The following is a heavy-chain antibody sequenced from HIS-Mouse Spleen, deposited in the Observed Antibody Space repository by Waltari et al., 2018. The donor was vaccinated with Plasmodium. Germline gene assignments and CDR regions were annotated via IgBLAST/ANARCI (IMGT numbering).Heavy chain of an antibody. CDR2: TDYSGGT. CDR3: ARDRITGTSYFDY. Sequence: QLQLQESGPGLVKPSETLSLTCTVSGGSISSSSYYWGWIRQPPGKGLEWIGSTDYSGGTYTNPALKTHVTRSVDTSKNQFSLKLSSVTAADTAVYYCARDRITGTSYFDYWGQGTLVTVSS. CDR1: GGSISSSSYY. D-gene: IGHD1-7*01. V-gene: IGHV4-39*07. J-gene: IGHJ4*02.